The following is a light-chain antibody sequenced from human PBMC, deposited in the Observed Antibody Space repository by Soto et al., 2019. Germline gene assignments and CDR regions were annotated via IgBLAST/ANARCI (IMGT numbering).Light chain of an antibody. J-gene: IGKJ1*01. V-gene: IGKV3-20*01. CDR2: AAS. CDR3: QQYVNSPKT. Sequence: EIVLTQSPGTLSLSPGERATLSCRASQSLSNNFLAWYQQKLGQAPSHLIFAASTRATGIPDRFSGSGSGTDFTLTISRLEPEDIAVYYCQQYVNSPKTFGQGTKVEIK. CDR1: QSLSNNF.